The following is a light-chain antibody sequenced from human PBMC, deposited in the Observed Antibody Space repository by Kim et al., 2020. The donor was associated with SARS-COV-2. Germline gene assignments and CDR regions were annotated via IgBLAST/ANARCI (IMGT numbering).Light chain of an antibody. CDR2: GKD. CDR3: NSRDSNDYVV. J-gene: IGLJ2*01. V-gene: IGLV3-19*01. Sequence: VALGQTVRITCKGDSLRSYDATWYQQKPGQAPKVVIYGKDNRPSGVPDRFSGSTSGNTAYLTITGTQAGDEADYYCNSRDSNDYVVFGGGTKVTVL. CDR1: SLRSYD.